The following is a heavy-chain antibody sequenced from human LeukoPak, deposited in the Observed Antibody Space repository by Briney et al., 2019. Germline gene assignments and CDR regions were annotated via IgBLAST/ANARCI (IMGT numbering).Heavy chain of an antibody. CDR3: AKEIAAATFDY. CDR1: GFTFSSYG. D-gene: IGHD6-13*01. V-gene: IGHV3-30*18. J-gene: IGHJ4*02. Sequence: PGRSLRLSCAASGFTFSSYGMHWVRQAPGKGLEWVAVISYDGSNKYYADSVKGRFTISRDNSKNTLYLQMNSLRAEDTAVYYCAKEIAAATFDYWGQGTLVTVSS. CDR2: ISYDGSNK.